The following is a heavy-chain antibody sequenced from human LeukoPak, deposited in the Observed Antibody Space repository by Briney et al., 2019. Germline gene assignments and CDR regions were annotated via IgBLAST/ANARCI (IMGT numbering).Heavy chain of an antibody. CDR2: INPNSGGT. Sequence: ASVKVSCKASGYTFTGYYMHWVRQAPGQGLEWMGWINPNSGGTNYAQKFQGRVTMTRDTSIGTAYMELSRLRSDDTAVYYCARVDSSGYYAIDYWGQGTLVTVSS. J-gene: IGHJ4*02. D-gene: IGHD3-22*01. CDR1: GYTFTGYY. V-gene: IGHV1-2*02. CDR3: ARVDSSGYYAIDY.